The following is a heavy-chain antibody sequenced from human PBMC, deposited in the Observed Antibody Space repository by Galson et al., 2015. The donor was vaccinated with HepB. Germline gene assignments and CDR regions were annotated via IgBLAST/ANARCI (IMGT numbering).Heavy chain of an antibody. Sequence: SLRLSCAASGFTFSGSAIHWVRQASGKGPEWVGRIRSKNNNYATSYVPSLKGRFTISRDDSKNMAYLHMKSLKTEDTAVYYCTRLGDLSEYSSRWGQGTLVTVSS. CDR2: IRSKNNNYAT. D-gene: IGHD2-2*01. CDR1: GFTFSGSA. J-gene: IGHJ4*02. V-gene: IGHV3-73*01. CDR3: TRLGDLSEYSSR.